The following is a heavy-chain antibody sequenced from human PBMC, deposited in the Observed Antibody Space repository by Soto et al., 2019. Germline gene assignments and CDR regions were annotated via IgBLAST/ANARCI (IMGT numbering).Heavy chain of an antibody. J-gene: IGHJ4*02. CDR2: ISFDGSNK. CDR3: AGGGYCFYY. D-gene: IGHD6-19*01. V-gene: IGHV3-30*03. Sequence: QVQRVESGGGVVQPGRSLRLSCAASGFSVSNYGMHWARQAPRKGLEWVAGISFDGSNKYPADSVKGRFTISRDNSKNTLYLQMNSLRTEDTAVYYCAGGGYCFYYCGQGTLVTVSS. CDR1: GFSVSNYG.